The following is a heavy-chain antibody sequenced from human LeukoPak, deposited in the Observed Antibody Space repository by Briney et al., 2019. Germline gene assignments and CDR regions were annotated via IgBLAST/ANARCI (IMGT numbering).Heavy chain of an antibody. CDR2: IYYSGST. Sequence: SETLSLTCTVSGGSISSYYWSWIRQPPGKGLEWIGSIYYSGSTYYNPSLRSRVTIFVDTSKNQFSLKLSSVTAADTAVYYCAKLYGGSSSWYFDSWGQGTLVTVSS. CDR1: GGSISSYY. J-gene: IGHJ4*02. V-gene: IGHV4-39*01. D-gene: IGHD6-13*01. CDR3: AKLYGGSSSWYFDS.